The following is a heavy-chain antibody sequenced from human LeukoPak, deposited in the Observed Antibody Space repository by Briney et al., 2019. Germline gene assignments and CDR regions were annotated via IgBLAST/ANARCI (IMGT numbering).Heavy chain of an antibody. J-gene: IGHJ4*02. CDR1: GGSVSRGSYY. Sequence: PSETLSLTCTVSGGSVSRGSYYWSWIRQPPGKGLEWIGYIYYSGRTNYYPSLKSRVTISVDTSKNQFSLKLSSVTSADAAVYYCVRDRGIVDYWGQGTLVTVSS. CDR2: IYYSGRT. D-gene: IGHD2-15*01. CDR3: VRDRGIVDY. V-gene: IGHV4-61*01.